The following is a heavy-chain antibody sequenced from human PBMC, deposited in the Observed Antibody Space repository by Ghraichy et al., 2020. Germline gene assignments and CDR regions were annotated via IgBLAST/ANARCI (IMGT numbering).Heavy chain of an antibody. J-gene: IGHJ3*02. CDR1: GFTFSSYA. CDR3: AKSFKTNYDVSFDI. V-gene: IGHV3-23*01. D-gene: IGHD3-22*01. Sequence: GGSLRLSCAASGFTFSSYAMSWVRQAPGKGLEWVATIGGSDGSTFYADSVKGRFTISRDNSKNTLYLQMNSLRAEDTAVYYCAKSFKTNYDVSFDIWGQGTMVTVSS. CDR2: IGGSDGST.